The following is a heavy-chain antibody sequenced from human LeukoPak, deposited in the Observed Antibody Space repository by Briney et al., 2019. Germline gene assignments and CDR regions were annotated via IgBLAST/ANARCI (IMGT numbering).Heavy chain of an antibody. CDR3: AREYVALGYCSGGSCLGGMDV. CDR1: GGTFSSYA. Sequence: SVKVSCKASGGTFSSYAISWVRQAPGQGLEWMGGIIPIFGTANYAQKFQGRVTITADESTSTAYMELSSLRSEDTAVYYCAREYVALGYCSGGSCLGGMDVWGQGTTVTVSS. CDR2: IIPIFGTA. D-gene: IGHD2-15*01. J-gene: IGHJ6*02. V-gene: IGHV1-69*01.